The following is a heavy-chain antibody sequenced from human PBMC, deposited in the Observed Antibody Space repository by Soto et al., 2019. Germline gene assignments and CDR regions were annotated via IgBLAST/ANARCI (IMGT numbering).Heavy chain of an antibody. CDR2: INHSGST. CDR3: VRGIRRGFIIYYNY. D-gene: IGHD3-10*01. V-gene: IGHV4-34*01. J-gene: IGHJ4*02. CDR1: GGSFSGYY. Sequence: SETLSLTCAVYGGSFSGYYWSWIRQPPGKGLEWIGEINHSGSTNYNPSLKCRVTISVDTSKNQFSLKLSSVTAADTAVYYCVRGIRRGFIIYYNYWGQGTLVSVSS.